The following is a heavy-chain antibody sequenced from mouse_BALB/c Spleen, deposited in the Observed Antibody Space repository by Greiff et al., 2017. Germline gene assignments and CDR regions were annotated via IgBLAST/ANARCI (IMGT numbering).Heavy chain of an antibody. CDR3: ARTTTVVEGYAMDY. Sequence: EVKVVESGGGLVQPGGSRKLSCAASGFTFSSFGMHWVRQAPEKGLEWVAYISSGSSTIYYADTVKGRFTISRDNPKNTLFLQMTSLRSEDTAMYYCARTTTVVEGYAMDYWGQGTSVTVSS. V-gene: IGHV5-17*02. J-gene: IGHJ4*01. CDR2: ISSGSSTI. CDR1: GFTFSSFG. D-gene: IGHD1-1*01.